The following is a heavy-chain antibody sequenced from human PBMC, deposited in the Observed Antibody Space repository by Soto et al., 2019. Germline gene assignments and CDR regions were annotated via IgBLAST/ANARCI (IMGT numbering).Heavy chain of an antibody. D-gene: IGHD3-16*01. CDR2: ISYDGSNK. V-gene: IGHV3-30*18. Sequence: PXGSLLLSCSASGFTFSSYGMHWVRQAPGKGLEWVAVISYDGSNKYYADSVKGRFTISRDNSKNTLYLQMNSLRAEDTAVYYCEKGDAGLRLGELFGYWGQGTLVTVYS. CDR1: GFTFSSYG. J-gene: IGHJ4*02. CDR3: EKGDAGLRLGELFGY.